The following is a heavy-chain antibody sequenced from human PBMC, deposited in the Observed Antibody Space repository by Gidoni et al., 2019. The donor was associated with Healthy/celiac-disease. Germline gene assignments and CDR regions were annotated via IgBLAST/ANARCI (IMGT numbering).Heavy chain of an antibody. J-gene: IGHJ3*02. V-gene: IGHV4-39*01. CDR1: GGSISSSSYY. CDR3: ARPQQSYSGSYQEAFDI. Sequence: QLQLQESGPGLVKPSETLSLTCTVSGGSISSSSYYWGWIRQPPGKGLEWIGSIYYSGSTYYNPSLKSRVPISVDTSKNQFSLKLSSVTAADTAVYYCARPQQSYSGSYQEAFDIWGQGTMVTVSS. CDR2: IYYSGST. D-gene: IGHD1-26*01.